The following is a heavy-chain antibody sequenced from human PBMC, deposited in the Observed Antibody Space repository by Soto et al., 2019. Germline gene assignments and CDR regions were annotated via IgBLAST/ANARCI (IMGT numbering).Heavy chain of an antibody. CDR2: IYYSGST. D-gene: IGHD3-10*01. CDR3: ATCMTMVLGVWHYGMDV. Sequence: PSETLSVTCTVSGGSISSSSYYWGWIRQPPGKGLEWIGSIYYSGSTYYNPSLKSRVTISVDTSKNQFSLKLSSVTAADTAVYYCATCMTMVLGVWHYGMDVWCQGTTVTVAS. J-gene: IGHJ6*02. V-gene: IGHV4-39*01. CDR1: GGSISSSSYY.